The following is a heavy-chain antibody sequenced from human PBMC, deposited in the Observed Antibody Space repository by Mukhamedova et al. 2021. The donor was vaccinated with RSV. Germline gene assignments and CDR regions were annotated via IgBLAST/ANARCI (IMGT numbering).Heavy chain of an antibody. J-gene: IGHJ4*02. V-gene: IGHV3-23*01. Sequence: GLEWISSIGRSDADIHYADSVRGRFTISRDNSKNTLYLQMNSLRAEDTAVYYFARDYCVDSRCYYSVDYWGQGTLVTVSS. CDR3: ARDYCVDSRCYYSVDY. CDR2: IGRSDADI. D-gene: IGHD2-15*01.